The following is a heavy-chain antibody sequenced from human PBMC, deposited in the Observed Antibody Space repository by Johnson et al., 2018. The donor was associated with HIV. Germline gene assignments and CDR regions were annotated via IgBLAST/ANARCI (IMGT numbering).Heavy chain of an antibody. D-gene: IGHD6-6*01. CDR1: QFTFSSYA. Sequence: QVQLVESGGGLAKPAWSPRLSCPASQFTFSSYAMHWVRQAPGKGLVWVAVISYAGSTKYYAYSVKGRFTISRDNSKNTLYLQMNSLRPEDTAVYYCARDSSNSFRFEMYAFDIWGQGTMVTVSS. CDR3: ARDSSNSFRFEMYAFDI. J-gene: IGHJ3*02. CDR2: ISYAGSTK. V-gene: IGHV3-30-3*01.